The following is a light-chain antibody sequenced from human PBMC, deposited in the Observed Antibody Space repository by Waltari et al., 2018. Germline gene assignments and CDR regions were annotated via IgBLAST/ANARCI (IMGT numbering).Light chain of an antibody. Sequence: DVVMTQSPLSLSVTLGQPASISCRSSQSLAFSDGKTSLHWFQQRPGQSPRRLIYKVSNRDSGVPARVSGSGSGTDFTLTISRVEAEDVGIYYCMQATHLPPTFGQGTKVEI. CDR2: KVS. CDR3: MQATHLPPT. J-gene: IGKJ1*01. CDR1: QSLAFSDGKTS. V-gene: IGKV2-30*01.